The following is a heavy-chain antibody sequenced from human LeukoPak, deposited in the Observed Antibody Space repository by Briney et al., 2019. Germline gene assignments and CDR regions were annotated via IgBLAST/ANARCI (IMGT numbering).Heavy chain of an antibody. V-gene: IGHV4-39*01. CDR2: IYYSGST. CDR1: GGSISSSSYY. Sequence: PSETLSLTRTVSGGSISSSSYYWGWIRQPPGKGLEWIGSIYYSGSTYYNPSLKSRVTISVDTSKNQFSLKLSSVTAADTAVYYCARSAPDEGWFDPWGQGTLVTVCS. CDR3: ARSAPDEGWFDP. J-gene: IGHJ5*02.